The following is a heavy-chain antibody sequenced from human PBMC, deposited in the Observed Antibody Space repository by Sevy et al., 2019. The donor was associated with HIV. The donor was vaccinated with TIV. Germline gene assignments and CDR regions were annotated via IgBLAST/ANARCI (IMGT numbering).Heavy chain of an antibody. Sequence: GGSLRLSCAASGFTFSSYSMNWVRQAPGKGLEWVSYISSSSSTIYYPDSVKGRFTISRDNAKNSLYLQMNSLRAEDTAVYYCARGLNKIDDWGQGTLVTVSS. CDR2: ISSSSSTI. CDR3: ARGLNKIDD. CDR1: GFTFSSYS. J-gene: IGHJ4*02. D-gene: IGHD2-21*01. V-gene: IGHV3-48*01.